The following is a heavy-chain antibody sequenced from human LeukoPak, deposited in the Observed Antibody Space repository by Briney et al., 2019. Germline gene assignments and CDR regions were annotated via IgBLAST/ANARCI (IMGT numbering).Heavy chain of an antibody. CDR2: INEDGSTT. D-gene: IGHD3-10*01. V-gene: IGHV3-74*01. J-gene: IGHJ4*02. Sequence: GGSLRLSCAASGFTFSRYWMHWVRQAPGKGLVWVSRINEDGSTTSYADSVKGRFTISRDNSKNTLYLQMNSLRAEDTAVYYCAKDSVWFGSSPTGYFDYWGQGTLVTVSS. CDR1: GFTFSRYW. CDR3: AKDSVWFGSSPTGYFDY.